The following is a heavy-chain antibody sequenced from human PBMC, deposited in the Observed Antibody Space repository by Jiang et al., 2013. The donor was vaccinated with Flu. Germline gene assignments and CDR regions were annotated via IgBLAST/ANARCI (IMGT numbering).Heavy chain of an antibody. Sequence: PGLVKPSETLSLTCAVSGYSITNGYYWGWIRQPPGKGLEWIASIYHSGNTYYNPSLKSRVTISVDTSKNQFSLKLSSVTAADTAIYYCARRLWPRDGFDNWGQGTMVTVSS. CDR2: IYHSGNT. CDR3: ARRLWPRDGFDN. J-gene: IGHJ3*02. CDR1: GYSITNGYY. D-gene: IGHD3-16*01. V-gene: IGHV4-38-2*01.